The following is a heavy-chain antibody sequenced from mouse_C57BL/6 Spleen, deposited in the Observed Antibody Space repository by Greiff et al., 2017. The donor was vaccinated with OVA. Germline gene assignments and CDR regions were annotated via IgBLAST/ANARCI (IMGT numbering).Heavy chain of an antibody. J-gene: IGHJ2*01. Sequence: QVQLQQPGAELVKPGASVKMSCKASGYTFPSYWITWVKQRPGQGLEWIGDIYPGSGSTNDNEKFKSKATLTVDTSSSTAYMQLSSLASEDTEVYYCARYYDYDFDYWGQGTTLTVSS. CDR3: ARYYDYDFDY. CDR2: IYPGSGST. V-gene: IGHV1-55*01. D-gene: IGHD2-4*01. CDR1: GYTFPSYW.